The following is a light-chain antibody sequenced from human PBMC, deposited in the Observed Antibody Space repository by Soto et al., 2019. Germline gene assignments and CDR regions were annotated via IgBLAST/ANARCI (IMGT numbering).Light chain of an antibody. V-gene: IGLV1-40*01. CDR1: SSNIGAGYD. Sequence: QSVLTQPPSVSGAPGQRVTISCTGRSSNIGAGYDVHWYQQLPGTAPKLLIYGNSNRPSGVPDRFSGSKYGTSASLAITGLQAEDEADYYCQSYDSSLSGSVFGGGTKLIVL. CDR3: QSYDSSLSGSV. CDR2: GNS. J-gene: IGLJ3*02.